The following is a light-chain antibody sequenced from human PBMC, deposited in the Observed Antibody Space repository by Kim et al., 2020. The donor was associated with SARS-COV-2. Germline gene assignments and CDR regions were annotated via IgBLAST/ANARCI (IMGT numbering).Light chain of an antibody. CDR2: DAS. CDR1: QSIDSY. CDR3: QQRTTWPPWT. Sequence: LSPGERATLSCRASQSIDSYLAWYQQRPGQPPRLLIYDASNRATAIPARFSGSGSGTDFTLSISSLEPEDFAVYYCQQRTTWPPWTFGQGTKLEI. V-gene: IGKV3-11*01. J-gene: IGKJ1*01.